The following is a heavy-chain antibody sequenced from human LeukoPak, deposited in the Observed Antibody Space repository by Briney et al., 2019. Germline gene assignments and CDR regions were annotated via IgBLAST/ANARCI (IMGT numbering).Heavy chain of an antibody. CDR2: ISTYNGNT. D-gene: IGHD2-15*01. CDR3: ARDDCSGGSCYSGY. J-gene: IGHJ4*02. Sequence: ASVKVSCKASGYTFTSYGISWVRQAPGQGLEWMGWISTYNGNTNYAQKLQGRVTMTTDTSTSTTYMELRSLRSDDTAVYYCARDDCSGGSCYSGYWGQGTLVTVSS. CDR1: GYTFTSYG. V-gene: IGHV1-18*04.